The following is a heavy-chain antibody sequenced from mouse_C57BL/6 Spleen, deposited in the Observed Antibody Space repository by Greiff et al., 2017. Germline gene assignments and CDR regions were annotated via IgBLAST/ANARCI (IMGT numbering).Heavy chain of an antibody. Sequence: QVQLQQSGPELVKPGASVKISCKASGYAFSSSWMNWVKQRPGKGLEWIGRIYPGDGDTNYNGKFKGKATLTADKSSSTAYMQLSSLTSEDSAVYFGARGPTAQSYFDYWGRGTTLTVSS. V-gene: IGHV1-82*01. CDR1: GYAFSSSW. D-gene: IGHD3-2*02. CDR2: IYPGDGDT. CDR3: ARGPTAQSYFDY. J-gene: IGHJ2*01.